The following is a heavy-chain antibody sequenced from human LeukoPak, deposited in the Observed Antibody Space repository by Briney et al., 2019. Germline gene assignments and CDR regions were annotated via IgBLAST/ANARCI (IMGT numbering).Heavy chain of an antibody. CDR2: IKQDGSEE. J-gene: IGHJ4*02. Sequence: GGSPRLSCEASGFTFRTYWMTWVRQAPGKDLEWVANIKQDGSEENYVDSVKGRFTISRDNAQNSLFLQMNSLRAEDTAVYYCARAGDYGDRPYDYWGQGTLVTVSS. V-gene: IGHV3-7*01. D-gene: IGHD4-17*01. CDR3: ARAGDYGDRPYDY. CDR1: GFTFRTYW.